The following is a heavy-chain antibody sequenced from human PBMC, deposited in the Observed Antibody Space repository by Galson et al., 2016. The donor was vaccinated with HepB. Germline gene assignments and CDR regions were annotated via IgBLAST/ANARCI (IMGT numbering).Heavy chain of an antibody. D-gene: IGHD6-19*01. V-gene: IGHV1-69*04. Sequence: SVKVSCKASGGTFSSYAFSWVRQAPGQGLEWMGRIVPILGMSNYAQKFQGRVTFTADKSTSTVYMELSSLRSEDTAVYYCARDAVAVAGTLHFYFYGMDVWGQGTTVTVSS. CDR1: GGTFSSYA. CDR2: IVPILGMS. CDR3: ARDAVAVAGTLHFYFYGMDV. J-gene: IGHJ6*02.